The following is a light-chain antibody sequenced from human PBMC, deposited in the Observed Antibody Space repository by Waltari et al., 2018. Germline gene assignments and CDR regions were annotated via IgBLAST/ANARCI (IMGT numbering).Light chain of an antibody. CDR1: HSLLYPDGNTY. CDR2: KVS. J-gene: IGKJ2*01. Sequence: VLTQSPLSPRVTLGHSASIPCRASHSLLYPDGNTYRNWFQQGPGQTPRRLIYKVSNRDSGVPDRFSGSGSGTEFTLKIIRVESEDVGVYYCMQGIHWRAFGQGTKLEIE. CDR3: MQGIHWRA. V-gene: IGKV2-30*01.